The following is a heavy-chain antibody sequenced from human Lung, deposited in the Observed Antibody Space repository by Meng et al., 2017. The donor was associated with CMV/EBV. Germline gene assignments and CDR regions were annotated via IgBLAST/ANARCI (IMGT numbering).Heavy chain of an antibody. D-gene: IGHD3-10*01. CDR2: INTDGATT. J-gene: IGHJ5*02. CDR3: ASANHFGSGMAFDP. CDR1: GFTFNRFW. V-gene: IGHV3-74*01. Sequence: GESXKISXTASGFTFNRFWIHWVRQAPGKGPVWVSVINTDGATTRYADSVKGRFTISRDNTKSTLYLQMNSLRAEDTAVYYCASANHFGSGMAFDPWGQGTLVTVSS.